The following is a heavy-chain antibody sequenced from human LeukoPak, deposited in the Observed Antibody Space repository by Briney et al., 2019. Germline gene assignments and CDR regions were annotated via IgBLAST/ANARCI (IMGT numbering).Heavy chain of an antibody. D-gene: IGHD2-2*01. CDR2: ISSSGSTI. V-gene: IGHV3-48*03. J-gene: IGHJ5*02. Sequence: GGSLRLSCAASGFTFSSYEMNWVRQAPGKGLEWVSYISSSGSTIYYADSVKGRLTISRDNAKNSLYLQMNSLRAEDAAVYYCARWAAAIGIDWFDPWGQGTLVTVSS. CDR3: ARWAAAIGIDWFDP. CDR1: GFTFSSYE.